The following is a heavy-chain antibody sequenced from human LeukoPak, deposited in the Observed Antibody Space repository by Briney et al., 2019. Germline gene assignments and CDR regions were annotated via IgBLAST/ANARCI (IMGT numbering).Heavy chain of an antibody. CDR3: ASDLGVDDSSTNHEY. CDR1: GFTFSSYS. J-gene: IGHJ4*02. Sequence: GGSLRLSCAASGFTFSSYSMSWVRRAPGKGLEWVSSISGSSSDIYYADSVKGRFTISRDNAKNSLYFQMNSLGAEDTAVYCCASDLGVDDSSTNHEYWGQGTPVTVSS. D-gene: IGHD2-2*01. CDR2: ISGSSSDI. V-gene: IGHV3-21*01.